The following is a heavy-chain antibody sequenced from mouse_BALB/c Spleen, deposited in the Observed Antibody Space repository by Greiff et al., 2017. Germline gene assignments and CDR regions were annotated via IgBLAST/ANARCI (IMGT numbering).Heavy chain of an antibody. CDR1: GFSLTSYG. Sequence: VKVVESGPGLVAPSQSLSITCTVSGFSLTSYGVSWVRQPPGKGLEWLGVIWGDGSTNYHSALISRLSISKDNSKSQVFLKLNSLQTDDTATYYCAKPRGNYVPYYYAMDYWGQGTSVTVSS. CDR3: AKPRGNYVPYYYAMDY. CDR2: IWGDGST. J-gene: IGHJ4*01. D-gene: IGHD2-1*01. V-gene: IGHV2-3*01.